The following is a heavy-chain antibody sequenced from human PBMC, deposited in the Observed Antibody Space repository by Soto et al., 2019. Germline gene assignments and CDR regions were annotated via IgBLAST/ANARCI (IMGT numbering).Heavy chain of an antibody. CDR3: AKDGRGSGSHYNSFGY. J-gene: IGHJ4*02. V-gene: IGHV3-53*01. D-gene: IGHD3-10*01. CDR2: IYSTGTT. Sequence: EVQLVESGGGLIQPGGSLKLSCAASGFTVGNNYMSWVRQAPGKGLEWVSLIYSTGTTKYADSVKSRFTVSRDNANNTLYLQMNSLRAEDTAVYYCAKDGRGSGSHYNSFGYWGQGTLVTVSS. CDR1: GFTVGNNY.